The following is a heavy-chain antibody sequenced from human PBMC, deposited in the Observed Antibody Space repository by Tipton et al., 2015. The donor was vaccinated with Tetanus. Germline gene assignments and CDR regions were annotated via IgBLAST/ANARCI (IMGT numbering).Heavy chain of an antibody. CDR2: ITGGGSSI. D-gene: IGHD3-10*01. J-gene: IGHJ3*02. Sequence: SLRLSCAASGFTFSDYYMTWIRQAPGKGLEWVSYITGGGSSIYYADSVKGRFTISRDNAKNSLYLQMNSLRVEDTAVYYCAGPPPLSSYGLDIWGQGTMVTVSS. V-gene: IGHV3-11*01. CDR3: AGPPPLSSYGLDI. CDR1: GFTFSDYY.